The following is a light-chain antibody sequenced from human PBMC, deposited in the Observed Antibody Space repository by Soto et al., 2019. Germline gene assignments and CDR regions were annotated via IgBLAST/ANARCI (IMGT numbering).Light chain of an antibody. CDR2: RAS. CDR3: QQYGTSPPT. CDR1: QSVTNNF. Sequence: IVLTQSPGTLSLSPGERATLSCRASQSVTNNFLTWYQQKPGQAPSLLVYRASTTVPGVPGRFSGSGSGTDFTLTISRLEPEDFAVYYCQQYGTSPPTFGQGTKLEIK. J-gene: IGKJ2*01. V-gene: IGKV3-20*01.